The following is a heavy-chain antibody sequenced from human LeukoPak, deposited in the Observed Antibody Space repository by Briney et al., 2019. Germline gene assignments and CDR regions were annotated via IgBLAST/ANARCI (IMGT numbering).Heavy chain of an antibody. Sequence: SETLSLTCTVSGGSISSSSCYWGWIRQPPGKGLEWIGSIYYSGSTYYSPSLKSRVTISVDTSKKQYSLNLSSVTAADTAVYYCARDSSGYYTNWFDPWGQGTLVTVSS. V-gene: IGHV4-39*02. J-gene: IGHJ5*02. CDR2: IYYSGST. CDR1: GGSISSSSCY. CDR3: ARDSSGYYTNWFDP. D-gene: IGHD3-22*01.